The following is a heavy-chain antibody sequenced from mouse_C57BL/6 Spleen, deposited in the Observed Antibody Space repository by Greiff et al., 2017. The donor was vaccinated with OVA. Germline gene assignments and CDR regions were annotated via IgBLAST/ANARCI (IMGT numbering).Heavy chain of an antibody. Sequence: VKLQESGAELARPGASVKLSCKASGYTFTSYGISWVKQRTGQGLEWIGEIYPRSGNTYYNEKFKGKATLTADKSSSTAYMELRSLTSEDSAVYFCARWDTTVVEDWYFDVWGTGTTVTVSS. D-gene: IGHD1-1*01. V-gene: IGHV1-81*01. CDR2: IYPRSGNT. CDR1: GYTFTSYG. J-gene: IGHJ1*03. CDR3: ARWDTTVVEDWYFDV.